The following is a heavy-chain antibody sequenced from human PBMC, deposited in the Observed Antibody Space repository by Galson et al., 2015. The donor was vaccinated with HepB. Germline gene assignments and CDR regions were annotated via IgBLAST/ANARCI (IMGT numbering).Heavy chain of an antibody. CDR3: ASSLAPLGPSFDY. V-gene: IGHV1-2*04. D-gene: IGHD7-27*01. CDR2: INPNSGGT. CDR1: GYTFTGYY. J-gene: IGHJ4*02. Sequence: SVKVSCKASGYTFTGYYMHWVRQAPGQGLEWMGWINPNSGGTNYAQKFQGWVTMTRDTSISTAYMELSRLRSDDTAVYYCASSLAPLGPSFDYWGQGTLVTVSS.